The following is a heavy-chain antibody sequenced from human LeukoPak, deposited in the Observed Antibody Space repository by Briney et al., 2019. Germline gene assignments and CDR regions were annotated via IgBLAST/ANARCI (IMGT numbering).Heavy chain of an antibody. J-gene: IGHJ3*01. CDR3: ARDRSRMVRGIDALDL. CDR1: GFPFNAYW. D-gene: IGHD3-10*01. Sequence: GGSLRLSCAASGFPFNAYWMTWIRQAPGRGLEWVSYIGSSGSTRYYADSLKGRFTISRDNAGNSLYLQMDSLRADDTAVYYCARDRSRMVRGIDALDLWGQGTMVTVSS. CDR2: IGSSGSTR. V-gene: IGHV3-11*01.